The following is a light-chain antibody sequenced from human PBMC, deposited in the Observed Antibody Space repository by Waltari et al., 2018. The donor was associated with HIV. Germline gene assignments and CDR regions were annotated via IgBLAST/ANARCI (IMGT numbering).Light chain of an antibody. V-gene: IGKV4-1*01. CDR1: RNVFGMTYQVGY. CDR3: QQYYTAPYT. CDR2: WGC. J-gene: IGKJ2*01. Sequence: IVMTQSPASLAVTLGDRVTINCKSSRNVFGMTYQVGYLSWYQQKPGQPPKLLIRWGCTREVGVPERFSAGGYGTDFTLTISSLQEEDVGVYYCQQYYTAPYTFGQGTRVEVK.